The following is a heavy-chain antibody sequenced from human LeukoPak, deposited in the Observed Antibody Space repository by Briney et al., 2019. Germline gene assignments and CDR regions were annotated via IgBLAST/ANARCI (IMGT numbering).Heavy chain of an antibody. D-gene: IGHD2-15*01. J-gene: IGHJ3*02. CDR2: IRSKAYGGTT. CDR1: GFTFGDYS. CDR3: TRDPIVVVVPATPAFDI. V-gene: IGHV3-49*03. Sequence: QSGGSLRLSCTASGFTFGDYSMNWFRQAPGKGLEWVGFIRSKAYGGTTEYAASVKGRFTISRDDSKSIAYLQMNSLKTEDTAVYYCTRDPIVVVVPATPAFDIWGQGTMVTVSS.